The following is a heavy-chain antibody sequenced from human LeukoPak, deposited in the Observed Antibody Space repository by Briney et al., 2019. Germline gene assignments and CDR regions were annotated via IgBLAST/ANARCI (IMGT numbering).Heavy chain of an antibody. D-gene: IGHD6-19*01. V-gene: IGHV3-23*01. CDR1: GFTFSSYA. CDR3: ARDHFFGSGSGIDY. CDR2: ISGSGGGT. Sequence: GGSLRLSCAASGFTFSSYAMSWVRQAPEKGLEWVSTISGSGGGTYYADSVKGRFTISRDDSKNTLYLRMNSLRAEDTAVYYCARDHFFGSGSGIDYWGQGTLVTVSS. J-gene: IGHJ4*02.